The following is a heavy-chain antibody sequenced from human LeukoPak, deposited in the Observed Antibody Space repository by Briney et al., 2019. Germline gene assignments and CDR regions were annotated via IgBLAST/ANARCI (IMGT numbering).Heavy chain of an antibody. V-gene: IGHV4-38-2*01. CDR3: ARLDYGDYYFDY. Sequence: SETLSLTCAVSGYSISSGYYWGWIRQPPGKGLESIGSIYHSGSTYYNPSLKIRVTISVDTSKNQFSLRLSSVTAADTAVYYCARLDYGDYYFDYWGQRTLVTVSS. CDR1: GYSISSGYY. J-gene: IGHJ4*02. D-gene: IGHD4-17*01. CDR2: IYHSGST.